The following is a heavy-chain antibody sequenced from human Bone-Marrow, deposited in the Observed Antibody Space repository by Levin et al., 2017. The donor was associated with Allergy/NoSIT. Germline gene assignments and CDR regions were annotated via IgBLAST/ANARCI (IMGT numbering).Heavy chain of an antibody. CDR1: GFTFSGSA. CDR2: IRSKANSYAT. V-gene: IGHV3-73*01. Sequence: GGSLRLSCAASGFTFSGSAMHWVRQASGKGLEWVGRIRSKANSYATAYAASVKGRFTISRDDSKNTAYLQMNSLKTEDTAVYYCTRSFTRARSVLQTYYYDSSGYYEIDYWGQGTLVTVSS. J-gene: IGHJ4*02. CDR3: TRSFTRARSVLQTYYYDSSGYYEIDY. D-gene: IGHD3-22*01.